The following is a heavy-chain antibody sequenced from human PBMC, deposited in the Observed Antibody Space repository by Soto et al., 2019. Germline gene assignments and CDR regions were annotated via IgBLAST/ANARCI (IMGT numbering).Heavy chain of an antibody. D-gene: IGHD6-13*01. CDR3: ARANSSSWYWVYYYYGMDV. CDR1: GFTFSSYA. V-gene: IGHV3-30-3*01. Sequence: PVGSLRLSCAASGFTFSSYAMHWVRQAPGKGLEWVAVISYDGSNKYYADSVKGRFTISRDNSKNTLYLQMNSLRAEDTAVYYCARANSSSWYWVYYYYGMDVWGQGTTVTVSS. CDR2: ISYDGSNK. J-gene: IGHJ6*02.